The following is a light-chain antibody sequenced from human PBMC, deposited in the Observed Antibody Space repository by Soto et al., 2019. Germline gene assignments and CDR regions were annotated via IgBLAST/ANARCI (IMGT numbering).Light chain of an antibody. Sequence: QSALTQPASVSGSPGQSIAISCTGTSSDVGGYSYVSWYQQHPGKAPKLMIYDVSNRPSGVSNRFSGSKSGNTASLTISGLQAEDEADYYCSSYTSSSTRVFGGGTQLTVL. CDR3: SSYTSSSTRV. J-gene: IGLJ2*01. CDR1: SSDVGGYSY. CDR2: DVS. V-gene: IGLV2-14*01.